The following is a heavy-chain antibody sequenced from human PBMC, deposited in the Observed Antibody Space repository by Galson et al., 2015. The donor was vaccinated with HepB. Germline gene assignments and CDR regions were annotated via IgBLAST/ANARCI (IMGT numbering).Heavy chain of an antibody. CDR3: AIEATGKYCSSTSCYHDAEYFQH. V-gene: IGHV3-53*01. J-gene: IGHJ1*01. CDR2: IYSGGST. CDR1: GFTVSSNY. Sequence: SLRLSCAASGFTVSSNYMSWVRQAPGKGLEWVSVIYSGGSTYYADSVKGRFTISRDNSKNTLYLQMNSLRAEDTAVYYCAIEATGKYCSSTSCYHDAEYFQHWGQGTLVTVSS. D-gene: IGHD2-2*01.